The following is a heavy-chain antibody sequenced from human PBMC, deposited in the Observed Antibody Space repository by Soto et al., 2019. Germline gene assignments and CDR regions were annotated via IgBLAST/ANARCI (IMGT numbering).Heavy chain of an antibody. V-gene: IGHV3-23*01. J-gene: IGHJ4*02. CDR2: ISGSGGST. D-gene: IGHD3-22*01. CDR3: AKDLYESSGYYFDY. Sequence: PGGSLRLSCAASGFTFSSYAMSWVRQAPGKGLEWVSAISGSGGSTYYADSVKGRFTISRDNSKNTLYLQMNSLRAEDTVVYYCAKDLYESSGYYFDYWGQGTLVTVSS. CDR1: GFTFSSYA.